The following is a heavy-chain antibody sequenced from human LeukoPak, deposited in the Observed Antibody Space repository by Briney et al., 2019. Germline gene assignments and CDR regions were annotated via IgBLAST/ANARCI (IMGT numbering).Heavy chain of an antibody. CDR2: ISSSGSPI. CDR3: ASVAVAGKPTDY. V-gene: IGHV3-11*01. D-gene: IGHD6-19*01. CDR1: GFPFSDYY. Sequence: GGSLILSCAASGFPFSDYYMSWIRQAPGKGLEWVSYISSSGSPIYYADSVKGRFTISRDNAKNSLYLQMNSLRAEDTAVYYCASVAVAGKPTDYWGQGTLVTVSS. J-gene: IGHJ4*02.